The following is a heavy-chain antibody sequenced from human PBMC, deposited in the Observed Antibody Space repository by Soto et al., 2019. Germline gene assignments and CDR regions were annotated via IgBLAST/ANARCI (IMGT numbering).Heavy chain of an antibody. J-gene: IGHJ6*01. D-gene: IGHD6-6*01. CDR1: VFTFSNYA. CDR3: AKSTKMQLVDSYGMQV. V-gene: IGHV3-23*01. CDR2: ISGSGGST. Sequence: GGSLRLSCASSVFTFSNYAMSCVRHSPGKWLEWVSAISGSGGSTYYADSVKGRFTISRDNYKNTLYLQMNSLRAEDTAVYYCAKSTKMQLVDSYGMQVWGQGTTVNVSS.